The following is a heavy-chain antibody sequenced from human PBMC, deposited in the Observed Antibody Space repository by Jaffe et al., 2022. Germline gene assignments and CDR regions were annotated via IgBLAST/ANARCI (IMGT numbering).Heavy chain of an antibody. J-gene: IGHJ3*02. CDR1: GGTFSSYA. CDR2: IIPIFGTA. Sequence: QVQLVQSGAEVKKPGSSVKVSCKASGGTFSSYAISWVRQAPGQGLEWMGGIIPIFGTANYAQKFQGRVTITTDESTSTAYMELSSLRSEDTAVYYCARVAQYCGGDCYHAFDIWGQGTMVTVSS. V-gene: IGHV1-69*05. D-gene: IGHD2-21*02. CDR3: ARVAQYCGGDCYHAFDI.